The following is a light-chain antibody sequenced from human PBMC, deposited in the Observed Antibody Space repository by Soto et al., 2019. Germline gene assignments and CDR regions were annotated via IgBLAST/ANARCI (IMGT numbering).Light chain of an antibody. V-gene: IGKV1-5*03. CDR3: HQYNSYWT. CDR2: KTS. CDR1: QSIGSW. J-gene: IGKJ1*01. Sequence: HTTQSPSARSASVGDRVTITRRASQSIGSWLAWYQQKPGKAPKLLIYKTSILENGVPSRFSGSGSGTEFTLSISSLQPDDFATYYCHQYNSYWTFGQGTKVDIK.